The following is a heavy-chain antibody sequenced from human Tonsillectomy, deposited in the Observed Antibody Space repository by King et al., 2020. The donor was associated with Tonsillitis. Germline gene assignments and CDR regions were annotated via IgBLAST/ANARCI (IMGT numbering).Heavy chain of an antibody. Sequence: VQLVESGGGVVQPGRSLRLSCAASGFTFSSYGMHWVRQAPGKGLEWVAVISYEGSNKYYADSVKGRFTISRDNSKNTLYLQMNSLRAEDTAVYYCARPLLGGSGSYGTLINWGQGTLVTVSS. CDR1: GFTFSSYG. CDR2: ISYEGSNK. D-gene: IGHD3-10*01. J-gene: IGHJ4*02. V-gene: IGHV3-33*05. CDR3: ARPLLGGSGSYGTLIN.